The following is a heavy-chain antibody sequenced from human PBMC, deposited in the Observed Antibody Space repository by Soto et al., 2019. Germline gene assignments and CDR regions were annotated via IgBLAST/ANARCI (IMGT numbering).Heavy chain of an antibody. CDR3: ARVGGVAARTFDY. CDR1: GGSISSYY. CDR2: IYYSGST. Sequence: SSETLSLTCTVSGGSISSYYWSWIRQPPGKGLEWIGYIYYSGSTSYNPSLKSRVTISVDTSKNQFSLKLRSVTAADMAVYYCARVGGVAARTFDYWGQGTLVTVSS. V-gene: IGHV4-59*01. D-gene: IGHD6-6*01. J-gene: IGHJ4*02.